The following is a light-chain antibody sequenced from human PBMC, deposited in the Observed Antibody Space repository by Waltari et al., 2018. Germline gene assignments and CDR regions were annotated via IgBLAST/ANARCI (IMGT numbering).Light chain of an antibody. CDR1: QDISRW. CDR2: DAS. J-gene: IGKJ4*01. CDR3: QHGNTFPLT. Sequence: DIQMTQSPSSLSASVGDRVIITCRASQDISRWLAWYHQTPGKAPKFLIYDASTLQSGVPSRFSGTGSGTEFTLTISSLQPEDFATYYCQHGNTFPLTFGGGTKVEIK. V-gene: IGKV1-12*01.